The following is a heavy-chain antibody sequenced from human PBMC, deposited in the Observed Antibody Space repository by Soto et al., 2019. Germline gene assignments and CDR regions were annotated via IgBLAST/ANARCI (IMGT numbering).Heavy chain of an antibody. D-gene: IGHD3-3*01. V-gene: IGHV4-59*01. J-gene: IGHJ4*02. CDR2: IYYSGST. CDR1: GGSISSYY. Sequence: PSETLSLTCTVSGGSISSYYWSWIRQPPGKGLEWIGYIYYSGSTNYNPSLKSRVTISVDTSKNQFSLKLSSVTAADTAVYYCARGIEITIFGVPREYYFDYWGQGTLVTVSS. CDR3: ARGIEITIFGVPREYYFDY.